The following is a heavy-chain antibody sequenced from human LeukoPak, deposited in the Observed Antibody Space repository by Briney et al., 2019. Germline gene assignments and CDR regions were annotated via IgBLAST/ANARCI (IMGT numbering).Heavy chain of an antibody. Sequence: SETLSLTCTVSGGSIRNSYWSWIRQPAGKGLEWIGRIYSSGSAGYNPSLKSRVTMSVDTSKNQFSLRLDSVTAADTAVYYCARGAASIYYYYLDVWGNGTTVTVSS. CDR1: GGSIRNSY. CDR2: IYSSGSA. J-gene: IGHJ6*03. CDR3: ARGAASIYYYYLDV. V-gene: IGHV4-4*07. D-gene: IGHD2-15*01.